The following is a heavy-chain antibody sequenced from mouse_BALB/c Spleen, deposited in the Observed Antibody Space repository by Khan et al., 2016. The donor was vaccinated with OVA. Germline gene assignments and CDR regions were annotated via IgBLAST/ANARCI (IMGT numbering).Heavy chain of an antibody. Sequence: QVQLQQSGTELARPGASVKMSCKASGYTFTSYTIHWVKQRPGQGLDWIGYIHPNSGYTTYNQKFKGKATLTADKSSSTAYMQLSSLTSEDSAVDYCARDFHYYGSRGAMDYWGQGTSVTVSS. CDR1: GYTFTSYT. CDR2: IHPNSGYT. V-gene: IGHV1-4*01. J-gene: IGHJ4*01. CDR3: ARDFHYYGSRGAMDY. D-gene: IGHD1-1*01.